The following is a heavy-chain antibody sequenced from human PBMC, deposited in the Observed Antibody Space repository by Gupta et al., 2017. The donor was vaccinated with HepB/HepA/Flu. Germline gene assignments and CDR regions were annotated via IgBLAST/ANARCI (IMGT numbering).Heavy chain of an antibody. CDR1: GFTFSNNV. CDR3: AKLRIRMTATGGDY. D-gene: IGHD2-21*02. CDR2: ISESGGYT. V-gene: IGHV3-23*01. Sequence: EVQMLESGGGLVQPGGSLILSCAVPGFTFSNNVIYWVRQAPGKGLEWVSAISESGGYTSYAYSVKGRFTISGDNSKNIVYLQMNSLRVDDTAVYFCAKLRIRMTATGGDYWGHGTLVTVSS. J-gene: IGHJ4*01.